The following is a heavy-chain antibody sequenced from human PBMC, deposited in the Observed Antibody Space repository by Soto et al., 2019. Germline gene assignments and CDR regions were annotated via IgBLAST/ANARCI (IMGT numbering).Heavy chain of an antibody. Sequence: GGSLRLSCAASGFTFSSYWMSWVRQAPGKGLEWVANIKQDGSEKYYVDSVKGRFTISRDNAKNSLYLQMNSLRAEDTAVYYCARAAYYDILTGYFAYYGMDVWGQGTTVTVSS. CDR1: GFTFSSYW. CDR3: ARAAYYDILTGYFAYYGMDV. CDR2: IKQDGSEK. J-gene: IGHJ6*02. D-gene: IGHD3-9*01. V-gene: IGHV3-7*03.